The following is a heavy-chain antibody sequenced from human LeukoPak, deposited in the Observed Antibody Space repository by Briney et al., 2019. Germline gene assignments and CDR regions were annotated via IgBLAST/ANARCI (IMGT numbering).Heavy chain of an antibody. J-gene: IGHJ4*02. CDR2: ISGSGGST. Sequence: GGSLRLSCAASGFTFSSYAMSWVREALGKGLEWVSAISGSGGSTYYADSVKGRFTISRDNSKNTLYLQMNSLRAEDTAVYYCAKDGKYSSGWSDYWGQGTLVTVSS. V-gene: IGHV3-23*01. CDR1: GFTFSSYA. CDR3: AKDGKYSSGWSDY. D-gene: IGHD6-19*01.